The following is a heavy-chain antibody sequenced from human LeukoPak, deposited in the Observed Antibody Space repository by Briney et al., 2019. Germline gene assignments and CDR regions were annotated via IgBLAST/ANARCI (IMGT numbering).Heavy chain of an antibody. V-gene: IGHV1-18*01. J-gene: IGHJ4*02. CDR1: GYTFTTYG. Sequence: GASVKVSCKASGYTFTTYGISWVRQAPGQGLEWMGWIGPYNGNTNSAQKVQGRVTMTTDTSTSTAYMELRSLRSDDTAVYYYARGHIGVPFDYWGQGTLVTVSS. CDR2: IGPYNGNT. D-gene: IGHD3-10*01. CDR3: ARGHIGVPFDY.